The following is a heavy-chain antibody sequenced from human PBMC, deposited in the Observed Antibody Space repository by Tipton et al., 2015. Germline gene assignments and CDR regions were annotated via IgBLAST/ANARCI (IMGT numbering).Heavy chain of an antibody. D-gene: IGHD6-13*01. CDR2: SYPSDSNT. J-gene: IGHJ3*02. Sequence: QLGQSGAEVKKPGESLKISWKGSGYRFGTHWIGWVRQMPGKGLEWMGMSYPSDSNTRYSPSFQGQVTISADKSITTAHLQWSSLKASDTAIYYCARRGGRETVDGNDVLDIWGQGTLVTVS. V-gene: IGHV5-51*01. CDR1: GYRFGTHW. CDR3: ARRGGRETVDGNDVLDI.